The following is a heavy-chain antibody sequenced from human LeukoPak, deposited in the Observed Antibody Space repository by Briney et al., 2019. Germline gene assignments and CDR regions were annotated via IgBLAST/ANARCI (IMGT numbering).Heavy chain of an antibody. CDR3: MRVYGSADP. CDR1: GGTFSSYA. J-gene: IGHJ5*02. CDR2: MNPSSGNT. Sequence: ASVKVSCKASGGTFSSYAISWVRQADGQGLEWIGWMNPSSGNTGYAQKFQGRVTMTRDTSISTAYLELSSLRSEDTAVYYCMRVYGSADPWGQGTLVTVSS. V-gene: IGHV1-8*02. D-gene: IGHD3-10*01.